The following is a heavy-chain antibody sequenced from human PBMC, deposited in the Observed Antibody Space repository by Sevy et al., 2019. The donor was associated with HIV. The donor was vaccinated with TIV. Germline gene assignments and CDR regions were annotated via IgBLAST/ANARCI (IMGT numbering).Heavy chain of an antibody. J-gene: IGHJ4*02. Sequence: GGSLRLSCAASGFIFSSYVMNWVRQAPGKGLEWVSAISGHGGSTYYADSVKGRFTISRDNSKNTLDLQMNSLRAEDTAVYYCAKDSYFDTTLFDYWGQGTLVTVSS. CDR2: ISGHGGST. V-gene: IGHV3-23*01. CDR3: AKDSYFDTTLFDY. CDR1: GFIFSSYV. D-gene: IGHD3-22*01.